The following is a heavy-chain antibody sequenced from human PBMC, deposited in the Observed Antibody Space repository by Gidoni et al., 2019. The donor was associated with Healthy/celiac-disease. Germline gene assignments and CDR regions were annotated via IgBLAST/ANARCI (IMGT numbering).Heavy chain of an antibody. J-gene: IGHJ5*02. Sequence: QVQLVQSGAEVKKPGSSVTVSCKASGGTFSSYAISWVRQAPGQGLEWMGGIIPIFGTANYAQKFQGRVTITADKSTSTAYMELSSLRSEDTAVYYCARSGQYYYDSSGYFNWFDPWGQGTLVTVSS. CDR3: ARSGQYYYDSSGYFNWFDP. D-gene: IGHD3-22*01. CDR2: IIPIFGTA. CDR1: GGTFSSYA. V-gene: IGHV1-69*06.